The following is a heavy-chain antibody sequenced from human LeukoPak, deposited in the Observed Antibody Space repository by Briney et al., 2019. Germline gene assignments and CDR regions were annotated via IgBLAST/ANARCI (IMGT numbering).Heavy chain of an antibody. CDR1: GYNFTSYD. J-gene: IGHJ6*02. D-gene: IGHD6-19*01. V-gene: IGHV1-46*01. CDR2: VHPSTGST. CDR3: AREWGLRLAVNPKGMDV. Sequence: ASMKVSRKGTGYNFTSYDFHWVRQAPGQGLEWVGIVHPSTGSTSFTQKFQGRVTMASDTSTRTVYMELSSLRSEDTAVYYCAREWGLRLAVNPKGMDVWGQGTTVIVSS.